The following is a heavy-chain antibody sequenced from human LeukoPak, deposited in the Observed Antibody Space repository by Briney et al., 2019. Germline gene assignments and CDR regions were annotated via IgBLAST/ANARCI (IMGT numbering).Heavy chain of an antibody. J-gene: IGHJ5*02. Sequence: ASVKVSCKASGYTFTSYGTSWVRQAPGQGLEWMGWISAYNGNINYAQKLQGRVTMTTDTSTSTAYMELRSLRSDDTAVYYCARDREQLVQALWFDPWGQGTLVTVSS. CDR1: GYTFTSYG. CDR3: ARDREQLVQALWFDP. D-gene: IGHD6-6*01. V-gene: IGHV1-18*01. CDR2: ISAYNGNI.